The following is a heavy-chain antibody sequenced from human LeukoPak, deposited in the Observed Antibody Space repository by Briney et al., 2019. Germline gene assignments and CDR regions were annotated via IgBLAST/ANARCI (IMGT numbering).Heavy chain of an antibody. D-gene: IGHD4-11*01. J-gene: IGHJ4*02. CDR3: ARDGGHPLTSYYRAY. Sequence: GGSLRLSCAASGFTFSSYAMTWVRQAPGKGLEWVSTIIGSGGNTFYADSVKGRFTISRDNSKNTLSLQLTSLRAEDTGIYFCARDGGHPLTSYYRAYWGQGTLVTVSS. CDR2: IIGSGGNT. V-gene: IGHV3-23*01. CDR1: GFTFSSYA.